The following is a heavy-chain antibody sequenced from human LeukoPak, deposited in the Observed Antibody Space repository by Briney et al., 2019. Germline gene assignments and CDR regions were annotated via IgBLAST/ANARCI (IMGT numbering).Heavy chain of an antibody. J-gene: IGHJ5*02. Sequence: KPSETLSLTCAVYGGSFSGYYWSWIRQPPGKGVEWIGEINHSGSTNYNPSLKRRVTISVDTSKNQFSLKLSSVTAADTAVYYCARTVLWFPYGGVDPWGQGTLVTVSS. CDR1: GGSFSGYY. D-gene: IGHD3-10*01. CDR3: ARTVLWFPYGGVDP. V-gene: IGHV4-34*01. CDR2: INHSGST.